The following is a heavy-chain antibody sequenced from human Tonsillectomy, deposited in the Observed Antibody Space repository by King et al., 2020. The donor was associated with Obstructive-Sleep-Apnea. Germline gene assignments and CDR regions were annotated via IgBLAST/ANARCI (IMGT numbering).Heavy chain of an antibody. CDR3: ARLFAYCPNTTCSDY. Sequence: QLVQAGAEMKKPGASVKVSCQASGYTFTGYGMHWVRQAPGQSLEWMGWIDSGNGNTKYSQTFQDRGAISMDTSASTAYMELTSLRSEDTAVYYCARLFAYCPNTTCSDYWGQGTLVTVSS. CDR1: GYTFTGYG. CDR2: IDSGNGNT. D-gene: IGHD2-21*01. V-gene: IGHV1-3*01. J-gene: IGHJ4*02.